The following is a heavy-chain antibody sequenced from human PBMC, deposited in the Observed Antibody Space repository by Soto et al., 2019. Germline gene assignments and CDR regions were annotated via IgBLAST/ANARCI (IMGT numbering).Heavy chain of an antibody. CDR2: TYFRSKWYN. Sequence: SQTLSLTCAISGDSVSSNTASWNWIRQSPSRGLEWLGRTYFRSKWYNDYAVSVNSRIIITPDTSNNQFSLQLNSVTPEDTAVYFCAKGDNLGPKTGYAFDPWGQGIMVTVSS. V-gene: IGHV6-1*01. J-gene: IGHJ5*02. D-gene: IGHD5-12*01. CDR1: GDSVSSNTAS. CDR3: AKGDNLGPKTGYAFDP.